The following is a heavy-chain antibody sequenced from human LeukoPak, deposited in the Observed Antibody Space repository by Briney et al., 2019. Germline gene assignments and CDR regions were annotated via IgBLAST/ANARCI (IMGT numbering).Heavy chain of an antibody. CDR3: ARDLMGIAYRGAFYY. Sequence: GRSLRLSCAASGFTFDDYAMHWVRQAPGKGLEWVSGISWNSGSLGYADSVKGRFTISRDNAKNSLYLQMNSLRAEDTAVYYCARDLMGIAYRGAFYYWGQGTLVTVSS. V-gene: IGHV3-9*01. CDR2: ISWNSGSL. CDR1: GFTFDDYA. D-gene: IGHD6-13*01. J-gene: IGHJ4*02.